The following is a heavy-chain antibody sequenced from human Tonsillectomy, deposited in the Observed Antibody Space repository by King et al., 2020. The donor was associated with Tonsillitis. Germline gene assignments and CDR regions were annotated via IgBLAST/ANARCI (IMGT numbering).Heavy chain of an antibody. J-gene: IGHJ6*02. CDR1: GGTFSSYA. CDR3: ARDLSFGGYSYGYYGMDA. CDR2: IIPIFGTA. Sequence: VQLVESGAEVKKPGSSVKVSCKASGGTFSSYAINWVRQAPGQGLDWMGGIIPIFGTANYAQKFLGRVTITADESTSTAYMELSSLRSEDTAVYYCARDLSFGGYSYGYYGMDAWGQGTTVTVSS. D-gene: IGHD5-18*01. V-gene: IGHV1-69*01.